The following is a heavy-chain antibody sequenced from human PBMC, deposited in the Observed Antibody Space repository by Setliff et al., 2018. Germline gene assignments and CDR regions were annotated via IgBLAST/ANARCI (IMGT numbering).Heavy chain of an antibody. V-gene: IGHV4-34*01. CDR2: INHTGST. J-gene: IGHJ5*02. CDR1: DGAFSGYY. Sequence: SETLSLTCSVSDGAFSGYYWSWVRQPPGKGLEWIGEINHTGSTNYSPSLKSRVTISVDTSKNQFSLKLTSVTAADTAVYYCARGYCSSPSCFFAGWFDPWGQGTLVTVSS. CDR3: ARGYCSSPSCFFAGWFDP. D-gene: IGHD2-2*01.